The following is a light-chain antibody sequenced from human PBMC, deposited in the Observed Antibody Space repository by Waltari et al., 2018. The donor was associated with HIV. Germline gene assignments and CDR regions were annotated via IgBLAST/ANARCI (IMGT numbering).Light chain of an antibody. Sequence: QSALTQPASVSGSPGQSITISCTGTSSDAGGYNSVSWYQQHQDKAPKFVIYDVTYRPSGISNRFSRSKSGNTASLTISDLQAEDEADYYCSSYTSSSTRVFGTGTKVSVL. J-gene: IGLJ1*01. V-gene: IGLV2-14*03. CDR3: SSYTSSSTRV. CDR1: SSDAGGYNS. CDR2: DVT.